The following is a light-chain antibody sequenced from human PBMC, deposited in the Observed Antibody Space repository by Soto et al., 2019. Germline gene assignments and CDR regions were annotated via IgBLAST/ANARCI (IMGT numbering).Light chain of an antibody. J-gene: IGLJ3*02. Sequence: NFMLTQPHSVSESPGKTVTISCTRSSGSIASNYVQWYQQRPGSAPTTVIYEDNQRPSGVPDRFSGSIDSSSNSASLTISRLKTEDEADYYCQSYHSSNVVFCGGTTLTVL. CDR2: EDN. CDR3: QSYHSSNVV. CDR1: SGSIASNY. V-gene: IGLV6-57*04.